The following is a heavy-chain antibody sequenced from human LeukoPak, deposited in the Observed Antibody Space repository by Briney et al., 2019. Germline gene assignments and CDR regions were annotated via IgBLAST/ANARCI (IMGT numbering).Heavy chain of an antibody. V-gene: IGHV3-23*01. CDR3: AKVRLRFFDY. CDR2: ISCSGGNT. J-gene: IGHJ4*02. CDR1: GFTFSSYA. D-gene: IGHD5-12*01. Sequence: GGTLRLSCAASGFTFSSYAMSWVRQAPGKGLEWVSAISCSGGNTYYANSVKGRFTISRDNSTNTLYLQMHSLRAEDTAVYYCAKVRLRFFDYWGQGTLVT.